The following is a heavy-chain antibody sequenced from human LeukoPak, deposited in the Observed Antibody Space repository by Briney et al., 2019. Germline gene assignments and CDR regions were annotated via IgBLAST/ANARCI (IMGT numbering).Heavy chain of an antibody. CDR1: GFTFSSYS. CDR3: ARETDTMVRGVILCPACSNYYYYMDV. D-gene: IGHD3-10*01. CDR2: ISSSSSYI. V-gene: IGHV3-21*01. J-gene: IGHJ6*03. Sequence: GGSLRLSCAASGFTFSSYSMNWVRQAPGKGLEWVSSISSSSSYIYYADSVKGRFTISRDNAKDSLYLQMNSLRAEDTAVYYCARETDTMVRGVILCPACSNYYYYMDVWGKGTTVTVSS.